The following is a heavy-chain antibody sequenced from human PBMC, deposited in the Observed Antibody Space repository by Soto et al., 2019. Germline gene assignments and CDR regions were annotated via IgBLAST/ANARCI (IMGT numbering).Heavy chain of an antibody. J-gene: IGHJ5*02. CDR3: ARVTPSTLRNWFDP. D-gene: IGHD5-12*01. Sequence: PSETLSLTCAVSSGSISSSNWWSWVRQPPGKGLEWIGEIYHSGSTNYNPSLKSRVTISVDKSKNQFSLKLSSVTAADTAVYYCARVTPSTLRNWFDPWGQGTLVTVPS. CDR2: IYHSGST. CDR1: SGSISSSNW. V-gene: IGHV4-4*02.